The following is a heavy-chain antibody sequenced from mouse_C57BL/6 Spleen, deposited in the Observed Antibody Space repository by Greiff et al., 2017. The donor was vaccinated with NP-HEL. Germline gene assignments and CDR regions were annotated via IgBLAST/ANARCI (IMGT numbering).Heavy chain of an antibody. Sequence: QVQLQQSGPELVKPGASVKLSCKASGYTFTSYDINWVKQRPGQGLEWIGWIYPRDGSTKYNEKFKGKATLTVDTSSSTAYMELHSLTSEDSAVYFCAISLHYYDYDDGYAMDYWGQGTSVTVSS. V-gene: IGHV1-85*01. CDR3: AISLHYYDYDDGYAMDY. CDR2: IYPRDGST. J-gene: IGHJ4*01. D-gene: IGHD2-4*01. CDR1: GYTFTSYD.